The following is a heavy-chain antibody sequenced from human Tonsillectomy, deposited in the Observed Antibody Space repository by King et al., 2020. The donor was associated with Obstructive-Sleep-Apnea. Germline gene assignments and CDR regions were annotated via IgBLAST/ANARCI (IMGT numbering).Heavy chain of an antibody. CDR2: ILLDESNN. CDR3: ARAHPWSYFDC. J-gene: IGHJ4*02. CDR1: GFTFSNYA. Sequence: VQLVESGGGVVQPGRSLRLSCAASGFTFSNYALHCVRQAPGKGLEGFAVILLDESNNSYADSVKGRFTISRDNSNNTLYWQMNSLRPRDTAVYYCARAHPWSYFDCWGQGTLVTVSS. V-gene: IGHV3-30*04.